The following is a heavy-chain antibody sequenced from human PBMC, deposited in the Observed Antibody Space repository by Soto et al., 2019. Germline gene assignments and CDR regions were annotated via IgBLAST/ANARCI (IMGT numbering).Heavy chain of an antibody. V-gene: IGHV3-23*05. CDR2: INSGGTTT. CDR3: AKGPYDSRNYRGMDV. CDR1: GFTFSACG. D-gene: IGHD3-16*02. Sequence: HPGGSLRLSCVASGFTFSACGMSWVRQAPGKGLEWVSSINSGGTTTYYADSVKGRFTFSRDNSKNTLYLQMNSLRVEDTAIYYCAKGPYDSRNYRGMDVWGQGTTVTVSS. J-gene: IGHJ6*02.